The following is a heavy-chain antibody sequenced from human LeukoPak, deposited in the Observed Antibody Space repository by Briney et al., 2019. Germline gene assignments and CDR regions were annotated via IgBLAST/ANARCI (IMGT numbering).Heavy chain of an antibody. CDR3: AAVYSFGWFDY. Sequence: GGSLRLSCVASGFDFSSYGMHWVRQAPGKGLEGVAVVWYGGSKKYSADSVNGRFTTSRDDSKNTLYLQIDALRADDTAIYYCAAVYSFGWFDYWGQGTPVTVSS. CDR2: VWYGGSKK. D-gene: IGHD1-26*01. V-gene: IGHV3-33*01. CDR1: GFDFSSYG. J-gene: IGHJ5*01.